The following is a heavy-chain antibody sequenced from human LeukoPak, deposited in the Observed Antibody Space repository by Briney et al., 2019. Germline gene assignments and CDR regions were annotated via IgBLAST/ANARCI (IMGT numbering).Heavy chain of an antibody. CDR3: AKTYAYCSGGSCYVY. Sequence: GGSLRLSCGASGFTVSSNYMSWVRQAPGKGQEWVSVIYSGGSTYYADSVKGRFTISRDNSNNTLYLQMNSLRAEDTAVYYCAKTYAYCSGGSCYVYWGQGTLVTVSS. J-gene: IGHJ4*02. CDR1: GFTVSSNY. D-gene: IGHD2-15*01. V-gene: IGHV3-53*01. CDR2: IYSGGST.